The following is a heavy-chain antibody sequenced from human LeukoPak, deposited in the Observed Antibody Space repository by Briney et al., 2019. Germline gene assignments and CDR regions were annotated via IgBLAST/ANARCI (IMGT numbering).Heavy chain of an antibody. V-gene: IGHV3-20*04. CDR2: INWDGGST. D-gene: IGHD1-26*01. J-gene: IGHJ4*02. CDR3: ARDSFSGSSLDY. Sequence: GGSLRLSCAASGFTLDEYGMSWVRQAPGKWLEWVSSINWDGGSTAYADSVQGRFTISRDNAKNSLHLQIRSLRAEDTALYYCARDSFSGSSLDYWGRGTLVTVSS. CDR1: GFTLDEYG.